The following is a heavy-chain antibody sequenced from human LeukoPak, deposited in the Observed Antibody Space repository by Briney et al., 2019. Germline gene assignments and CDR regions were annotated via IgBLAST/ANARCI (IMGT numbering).Heavy chain of an antibody. D-gene: IGHD4-11*01. J-gene: IGHJ5*02. CDR1: GFTYRNYA. V-gene: IGHV3-23*01. CDR3: AKMSWGTVT. Sequence: PGGSLRLSCAASGFTYRNYAMTWVRQAPGKGLEWVSGIRNNGDSTDYSDSVKGRFTISRDNSKNTLYLQMSSLRAEDTALYYCAKMSWGTVTWGQGTLVTASS. CDR2: IRNNGDST.